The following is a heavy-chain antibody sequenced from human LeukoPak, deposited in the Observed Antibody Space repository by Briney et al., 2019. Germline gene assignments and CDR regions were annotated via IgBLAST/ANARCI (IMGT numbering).Heavy chain of an antibody. J-gene: IGHJ4*02. CDR3: ARDHYDTAAIDY. D-gene: IGHD3-22*01. CDR1: RFTFSSYG. V-gene: IGHV3-30*03. Sequence: SGGSLRLSCAASRFTFSSYGMHWVRQAPGKGLEWVALISYDGSNKYYADSVKGRFTISRDNSKNTLYLQMNSLRAEDTAVYYCARDHYDTAAIDYWGQGTLVTVSS. CDR2: ISYDGSNK.